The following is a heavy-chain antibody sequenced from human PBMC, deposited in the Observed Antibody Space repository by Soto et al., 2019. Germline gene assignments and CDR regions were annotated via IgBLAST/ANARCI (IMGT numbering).Heavy chain of an antibody. CDR3: ARQGSY. Sequence: PSETLSLTCNDSGVSISDTSYYWGWIRQPPGKGLEWIGTIYFNGNTFYNPSLKGRLTISVDTSKNQISLRLTSVTAADTAVYYCARQGSYWGQGTLVPVSS. J-gene: IGHJ4*02. CDR2: IYFNGNT. CDR1: GVSISDTSYY. V-gene: IGHV4-39*01.